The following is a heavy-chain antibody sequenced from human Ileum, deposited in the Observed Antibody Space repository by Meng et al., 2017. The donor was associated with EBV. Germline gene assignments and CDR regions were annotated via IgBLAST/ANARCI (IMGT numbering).Heavy chain of an antibody. CDR3: ASNGAFSLDH. CDR1: GDSISNEHW. J-gene: IGHJ4*02. Sequence: VPREESVPGLVGLSGTVSLPCSVSGDSISNEHWWSWVRQSPGKGLEWIGEIHHTRGPNYNPSLKSRVIISVDKSNNHFSLRLSAVTAADTAVYYCASNGAFSLDHWGQGTLVTVSS. D-gene: IGHD2-8*01. CDR2: IHHTRGP. V-gene: IGHV4-4*02.